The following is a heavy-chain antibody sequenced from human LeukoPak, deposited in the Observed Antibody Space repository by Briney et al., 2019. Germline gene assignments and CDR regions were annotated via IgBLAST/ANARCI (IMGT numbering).Heavy chain of an antibody. CDR2: ISSSSSTI. CDR3: AREKVPSYYDSSGYYRTHAFEI. J-gene: IGHJ3*02. Sequence: PGGSLRLSCAASGFTFSSYSMNWVRQAPGKGLEWVSYISSSSSTIYYADSVKGRFTISRDSAKNSLYLQMNSLRAEDTAVYYCAREKVPSYYDSSGYYRTHAFEIWGQGTKVTVSS. V-gene: IGHV3-48*04. D-gene: IGHD3-22*01. CDR1: GFTFSSYS.